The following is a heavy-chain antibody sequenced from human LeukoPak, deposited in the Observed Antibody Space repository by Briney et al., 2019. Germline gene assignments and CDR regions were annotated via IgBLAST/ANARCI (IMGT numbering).Heavy chain of an antibody. J-gene: IGHJ4*02. CDR1: GGSISSYY. CDR2: IYYSGST. D-gene: IGHD6-13*01. Sequence: PSETLSLTCTVSGGSISSYYWSWIRQPPGKGLEWIGYIYYSGSTNYNPSLKSRVTISVDTSKNQFSLKLSSVTAADTAVYYCARVRAYSSSWFCFDYWGQGTLVTVSS. V-gene: IGHV4-59*08. CDR3: ARVRAYSSSWFCFDY.